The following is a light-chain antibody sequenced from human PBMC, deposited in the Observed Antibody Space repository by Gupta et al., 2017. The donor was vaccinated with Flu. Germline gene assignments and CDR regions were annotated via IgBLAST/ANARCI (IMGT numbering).Light chain of an antibody. CDR3: QQYYSTPVT. Sequence: DIVMTHSADSLAVSLGERATINCKSSQSVLYSSNNKNYLAWYQQKPGQPHKLLIYWATTRESGVPDRFSGSGSGTDFTLTISSLQAEDVAVYYCQQYYSTPVTFGGGTKVEIK. CDR2: WAT. CDR1: QSVLYSSNNKNY. J-gene: IGKJ4*01. V-gene: IGKV4-1*01.